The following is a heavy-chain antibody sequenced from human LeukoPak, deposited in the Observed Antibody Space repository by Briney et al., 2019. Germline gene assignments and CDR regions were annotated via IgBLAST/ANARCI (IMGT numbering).Heavy chain of an antibody. CDR2: ISSGGSTI. V-gene: IGHV3-48*02. D-gene: IGHD1-14*01. CDR1: GFTLSRNS. CDR3: VRDDAGTDHNYYGMDV. J-gene: IGHJ6*02. Sequence: GGSLRLSCAASGFTLSRNSMNWVRQAPGKGLGWVSYISSGGSTIYYADSVEGRFSISRDNAKNSLYLQMNSLRDEDTAVYYCVRDDAGTDHNYYGMDVWGQGTTVTVSS.